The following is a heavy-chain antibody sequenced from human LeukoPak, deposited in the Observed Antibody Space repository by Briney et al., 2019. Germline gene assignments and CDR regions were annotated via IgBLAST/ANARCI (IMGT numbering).Heavy chain of an antibody. CDR2: IYYRGAT. D-gene: IGHD6-6*01. V-gene: IGHV3-66*02. CDR3: AKTSIAAPIDP. CDR1: GITVNTNY. J-gene: IGHJ5*02. Sequence: GALRLSCAASGITVNTNYMSWVRQAPGQGLEWGSIIYYRGATFYADSVKGRFTISRDNSKNTLYLQMNSLRAEDTAVYYCAKTSIAAPIDPWGQGTLVTVSS.